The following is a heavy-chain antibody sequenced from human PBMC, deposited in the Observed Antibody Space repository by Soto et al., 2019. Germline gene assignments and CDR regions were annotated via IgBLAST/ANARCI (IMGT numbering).Heavy chain of an antibody. V-gene: IGHV3-23*01. CDR3: AKGANDGYNHWFDP. J-gene: IGHJ5*02. CDR2: ISNTGDNT. D-gene: IGHD5-12*01. CDR1: GFTFSNYA. Sequence: GGSLRLSCSASGFTFSNYAMSWVRQAPGKGLERFSTISNTGDNTYYADSVKGRFTISRDNSKNTLYLQMNSLVADDTAVYYCAKGANDGYNHWFDPWGQGTLVTVSS.